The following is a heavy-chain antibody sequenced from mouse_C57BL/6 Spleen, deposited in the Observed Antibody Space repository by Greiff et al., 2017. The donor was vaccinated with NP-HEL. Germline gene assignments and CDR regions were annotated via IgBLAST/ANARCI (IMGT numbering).Heavy chain of an antibody. J-gene: IGHJ3*01. CDR3: ARDDGSSLFAY. D-gene: IGHD1-1*01. CDR1: GFTFSSYA. Sequence: EVQRVESGGGLVKPGGSLKLSCAASGFTFSSYAMSWVRQTPEKRLEWVATISDGGSYTYYPDNVKGRFTISRDNAKNNLYLQMSHLKSEDTAMYYCARDDGSSLFAYWGQGTLVTVSA. CDR2: ISDGGSYT. V-gene: IGHV5-4*01.